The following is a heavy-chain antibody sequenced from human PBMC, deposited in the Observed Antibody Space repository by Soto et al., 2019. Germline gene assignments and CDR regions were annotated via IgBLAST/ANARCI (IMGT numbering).Heavy chain of an antibody. Sequence: PGGSLRLSCAASGFTFSSYAMSWVRQAPGKGLEWVSAISGSGGSTYYADSVKGRFTISRDNSKNTLYLQMNSLRAEDTAVYYCAKRIAAAGRGGTYYYGMDVWGQGTTVTVSS. J-gene: IGHJ6*02. CDR1: GFTFSSYA. CDR3: AKRIAAAGRGGTYYYGMDV. D-gene: IGHD6-13*01. V-gene: IGHV3-23*01. CDR2: ISGSGGST.